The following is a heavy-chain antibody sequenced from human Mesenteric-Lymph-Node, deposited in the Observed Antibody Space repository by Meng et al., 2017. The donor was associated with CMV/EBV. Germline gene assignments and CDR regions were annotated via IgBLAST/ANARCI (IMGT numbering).Heavy chain of an antibody. CDR1: GFTFSSYG. Sequence: GGSLRLSCAASGFTFSSYGMHWVRQAPGKGLEWVAVIWYDGSNKYYADSVKGRFTISRDNSKNTLYLQMNSLRAEDTAVYYCAKDARSCGSTSCYFQHWGQGTLVTVSS. CDR3: AKDARSCGSTSCYFQH. J-gene: IGHJ1*01. V-gene: IGHV3-33*06. CDR2: IWYDGSNK. D-gene: IGHD2-2*01.